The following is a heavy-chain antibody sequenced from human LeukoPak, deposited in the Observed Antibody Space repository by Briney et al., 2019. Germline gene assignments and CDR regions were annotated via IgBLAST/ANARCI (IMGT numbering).Heavy chain of an antibody. CDR3: VRDQEYVSGDNYYSVFDY. Sequence: GGSLRLSCADSRFTFSNSWMNWFRQAPGKGLEWVANISPDGSGRNYVDSVKGRFTISRDNAKKSLFLQMNNLSAEDTAVYYCVRDQEYVSGDNYYSVFDYWGQGTLVTVSS. CDR2: ISPDGSGR. CDR1: RFTFSNSW. J-gene: IGHJ4*02. V-gene: IGHV3-7*03. D-gene: IGHD2-15*01.